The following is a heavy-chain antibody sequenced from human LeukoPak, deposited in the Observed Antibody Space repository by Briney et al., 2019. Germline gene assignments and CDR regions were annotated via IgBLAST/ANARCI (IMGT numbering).Heavy chain of an antibody. Sequence: GASVRVSCKASGYTFTRYAMNWVRQAPGQGLEWMGWINTNTRNPTYAQGFSGRFVFYLDTSESTAYLQISSLKVEDTAVYYCARGGFASRWASDVWGQGTMVTVSS. D-gene: IGHD3-22*01. CDR1: GYTFTRYA. V-gene: IGHV7-4-1*02. CDR2: INTNTRNP. CDR3: ARGGFASRWASDV. J-gene: IGHJ3*01.